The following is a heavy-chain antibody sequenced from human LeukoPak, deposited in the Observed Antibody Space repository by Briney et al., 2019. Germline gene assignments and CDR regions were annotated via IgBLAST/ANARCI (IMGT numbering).Heavy chain of an antibody. V-gene: IGHV1-2*02. J-gene: IGHJ4*02. CDR3: ARDLDGLTGDSYYFDY. CDR2: INPNSGGT. Sequence: ASVKVSCKASGYTFTGYYMHWVRPAPGQGLEWMGWINPNSGGTNYAQKFQGRVTMTRDTSISTAYMELSRLRSDDTAVYYCARDLDGLTGDSYYFDYWGQGTLVTVSS. CDR1: GYTFTGYY. D-gene: IGHD7-27*01.